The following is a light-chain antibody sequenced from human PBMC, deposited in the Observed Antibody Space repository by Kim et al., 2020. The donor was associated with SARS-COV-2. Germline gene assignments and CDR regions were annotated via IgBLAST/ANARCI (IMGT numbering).Light chain of an antibody. J-gene: IGLJ3*02. V-gene: IGLV1-36*01. CDR3: AAWDDSLNGWV. CDR2: YDD. Sequence: RQRVTISCSGSTSNVGNNAVSWYQQLPGKAPRLLIYYDDLLPSGVSDRFSGSKSGTSASLAISGLQSEDEADYYCAAWDDSLNGWVFGGGTKVTVL. CDR1: TSNVGNNA.